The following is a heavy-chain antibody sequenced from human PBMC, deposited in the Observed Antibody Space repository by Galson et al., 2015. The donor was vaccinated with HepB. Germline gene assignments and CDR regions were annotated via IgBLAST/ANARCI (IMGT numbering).Heavy chain of an antibody. CDR3: ATGGWFGEYTSYFQH. CDR1: GYTLTELS. D-gene: IGHD3-10*01. CDR2: FDPEDGET. V-gene: IGHV1-24*01. J-gene: IGHJ1*01. Sequence: SVKVSCKVSGYTLTELSMHWVRQAPGKGLEWMGGFDPEDGETIYAQKFQGRVTMTEDTSTDTAYMELSSLRSEDTAVYYCATGGWFGEYTSYFQHWGQGTLVTVSS.